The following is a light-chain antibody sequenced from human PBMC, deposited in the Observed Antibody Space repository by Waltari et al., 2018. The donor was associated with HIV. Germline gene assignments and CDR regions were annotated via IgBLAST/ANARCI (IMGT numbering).Light chain of an antibody. V-gene: IGKV1-33*01. Sequence: DIQLTQSPSSLSTSVGDRLTSTCQASQGISNYLNWYQQKPGKAPKLLIYDASNLERGVPSRFSGSGSGTDFTFTISSLQPEDIATYYCQQDDNLPYTFGQGTKLEIK. CDR2: DAS. J-gene: IGKJ2*01. CDR3: QQDDNLPYT. CDR1: QGISNY.